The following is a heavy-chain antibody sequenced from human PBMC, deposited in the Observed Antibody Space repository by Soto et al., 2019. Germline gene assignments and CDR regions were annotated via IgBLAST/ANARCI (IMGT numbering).Heavy chain of an antibody. V-gene: IGHV3-23*01. J-gene: IGHJ4*02. D-gene: IGHD3-16*01. CDR1: GFIFSNYA. Sequence: PGGSLSLSCAASGFIFSNYAMNWVRQAPGRGLEWVSGISGSGGATYYAESVKGRFTIFRDNAKNSLYLQMNSLRAEDTAVYYCAREWTPRDYDYTWGSYSVSLGYWGQGTLVTVSS. CDR3: AREWTPRDYDYTWGSYSVSLGY. CDR2: ISGSGGAT.